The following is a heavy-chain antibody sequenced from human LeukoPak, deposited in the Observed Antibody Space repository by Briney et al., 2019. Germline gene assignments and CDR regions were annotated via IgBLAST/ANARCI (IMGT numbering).Heavy chain of an antibody. CDR2: FYYSGSA. CDR3: ARHEERDYYAMDV. CDR1: GGSTSTSLYY. J-gene: IGHJ6*02. D-gene: IGHD5-24*01. Sequence: SETLSLTCTVSGGSTSTSLYYWGWIRQPPGKGLEWIGYFYYSGSAYYNPSLKSRVTISVDTSKNQFSLKLSSVTAADTAVYYCARHEERDYYAMDVWGQGTTVTVSS. V-gene: IGHV4-39*01.